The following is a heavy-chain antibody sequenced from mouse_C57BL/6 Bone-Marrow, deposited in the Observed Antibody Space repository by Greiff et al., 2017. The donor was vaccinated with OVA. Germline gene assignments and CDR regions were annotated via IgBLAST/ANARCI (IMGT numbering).Heavy chain of an antibody. J-gene: IGHJ2*01. CDR2: IYPGSGST. D-gene: IGHD2-4*01. CDR3: AHRDYDDGYYFDY. CDR1: GYTFTSYW. Sequence: QVQLKQPGAELVKPGASVKMSCKASGYTFTSYWITWVKPRPGQGLEWIGDIYPGSGSTNYNEKFKSKATLTVDTSSSTAYMQLSSLTSEDSAVYYCAHRDYDDGYYFDYWGQGTTLTVSS. V-gene: IGHV1-55*01.